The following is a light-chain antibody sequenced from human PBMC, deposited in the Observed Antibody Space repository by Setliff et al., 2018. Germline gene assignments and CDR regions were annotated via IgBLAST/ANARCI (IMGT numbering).Light chain of an antibody. V-gene: IGLV2-14*03. Sequence: QSALTQPASVSGSPGQSITISCTGTSSDVGGYNYVSWYQQHPGKAPKFMFYDVSNRPSGVSNRFSGSKSGSTAFLTISGLQAEDEADYYCSSYSSSSPYVFGTGTKGTV. J-gene: IGLJ1*01. CDR1: SSDVGGYNY. CDR3: SSYSSSSPYV. CDR2: DVS.